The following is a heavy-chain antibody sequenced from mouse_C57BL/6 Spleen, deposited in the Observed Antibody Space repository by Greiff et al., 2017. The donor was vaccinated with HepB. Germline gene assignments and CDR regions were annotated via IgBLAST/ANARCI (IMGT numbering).Heavy chain of an antibody. CDR3: ARSDDYDVDGFAY. CDR1: GYTFTSYG. J-gene: IGHJ3*01. D-gene: IGHD2-4*01. CDR2: IYPRSGNT. Sequence: QVQLQQSGAELARPGASVKLSCKASGYTFTSYGISWVKQRTGQGLEWIGEIYPRSGNTDYNEKFKGKATLTADKSSSTAYMELRSLTSEDSAVYFWARSDDYDVDGFAYWGQGTLVTVSA. V-gene: IGHV1-81*01.